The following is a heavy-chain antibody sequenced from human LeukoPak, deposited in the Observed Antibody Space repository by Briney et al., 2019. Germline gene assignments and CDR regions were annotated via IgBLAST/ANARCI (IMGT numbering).Heavy chain of an antibody. V-gene: IGHV4-39*01. CDR2: IYYSGST. J-gene: IGHJ4*02. CDR3: ASFPAIAVAGLIDY. CDR1: GGSISSSSYY. D-gene: IGHD6-19*01. Sequence: SETLSLTCTVSGGSISSSSYYWGWIRQPPGKGLEWIGSIYYSGSTYYNPSLKSRVTISVDTSKHQFSLKLSSVTAADTAVYYCASFPAIAVAGLIDYWGQGTLVTVSS.